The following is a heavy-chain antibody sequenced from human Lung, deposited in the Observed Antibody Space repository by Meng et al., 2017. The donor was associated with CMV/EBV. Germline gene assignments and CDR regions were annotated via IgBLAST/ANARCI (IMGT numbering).Heavy chain of an antibody. CDR1: GYTFTNYG. Sequence: QAQLVQPGGEVKKPGASVKVSCKASGYTFTNYGITWVRQAPGQGLEWMGWINAYNGDTNYAQTLQGRVTMTTDTSTSTAYVELRSLRSDDTAVYYCARVEVGITSGDYWGQGTLVTVSS. J-gene: IGHJ4*02. CDR2: INAYNGDT. CDR3: ARVEVGITSGDY. V-gene: IGHV1-18*01. D-gene: IGHD1-26*01.